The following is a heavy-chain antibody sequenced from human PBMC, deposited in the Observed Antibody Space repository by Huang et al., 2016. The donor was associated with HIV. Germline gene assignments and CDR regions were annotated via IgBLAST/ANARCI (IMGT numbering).Heavy chain of an antibody. J-gene: IGHJ4*02. Sequence: QVQLVQSGAEVKKPGASVKVSCKASGNTFSGYGISWVRQAPGQGRGWVGWISGYNGNTNYVENLQGRVTMTTDTSTSTAYMELRSLRSDDTAVYYCARDRRPYSGSYLGYWGQGTLVTVSS. V-gene: IGHV1-18*04. CDR3: ARDRRPYSGSYLGY. D-gene: IGHD1-26*01. CDR1: GNTFSGYG. CDR2: ISGYNGNT.